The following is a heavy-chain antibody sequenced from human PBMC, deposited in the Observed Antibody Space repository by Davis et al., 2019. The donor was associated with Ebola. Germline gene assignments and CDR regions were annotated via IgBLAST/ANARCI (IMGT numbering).Heavy chain of an antibody. CDR1: GFSFDAYA. J-gene: IGHJ5*01. D-gene: IGHD2-2*01. V-gene: IGHV3-33*08. CDR3: AREEGSSRWQNNWFDY. CDR2: IWYEGTDG. Sequence: PGGSLRLSCEASGFSFDAYAMHWVRQAPGKGLEWVSSIWYEGTDGNYADSVRGRFIISRDDSKNTLYLQMNNLRVEDTAIYYCAREEGSSRWQNNWFDYWGQGTLVTVSS.